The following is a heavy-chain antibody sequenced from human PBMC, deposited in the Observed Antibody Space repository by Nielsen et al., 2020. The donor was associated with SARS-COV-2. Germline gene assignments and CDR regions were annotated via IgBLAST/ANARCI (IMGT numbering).Heavy chain of an antibody. V-gene: IGHV4-34*01. CDR3: ARGHYGDYVD. CDR1: GGSFSGYY. Sequence: SETLSLTCAVYGGSFSGYYKTWIRQPPGKGLEWIGEINHSGSAKYLNSRVTISVDTSKSQLYLKLTSVTAAGAAVYYCARGHYGDYVDWGQGTLVTVSS. D-gene: IGHD4-17*01. J-gene: IGHJ4*02. CDR2: INHSGSA.